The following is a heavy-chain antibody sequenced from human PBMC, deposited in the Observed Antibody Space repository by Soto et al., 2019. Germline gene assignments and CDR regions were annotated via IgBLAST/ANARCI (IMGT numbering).Heavy chain of an antibody. D-gene: IGHD6-19*01. V-gene: IGHV3-30*18. CDR2: ISYDGSNK. J-gene: IGHJ4*02. CDR3: AKSSGWYPRSYYFDY. CDR1: GFTFSSYG. Sequence: GGSLRLSCAASGFTFSSYGMHWVRQAPGKGLEWVAVISYDGSNKYYADSVKGRFTISRDNSKNTLYLQMNSLRAEDTAVYYCAKSSGWYPRSYYFDYWGQGTLVTVSS.